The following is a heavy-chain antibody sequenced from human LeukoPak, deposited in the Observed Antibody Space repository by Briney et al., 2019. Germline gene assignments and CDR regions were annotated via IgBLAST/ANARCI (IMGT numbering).Heavy chain of an antibody. CDR2: IRYDGSNK. CDR1: GFTFSSYG. Sequence: PGRSLRLSCAASGFTFSSYGMHWVRQAPGKGLEWVAVIRYDGSNKYYADSVKGRFTISRDNSKNTLYLQMNSLRAEDTAVYYCARDFSGTHNYGMDVWGQGTTVTVSS. J-gene: IGHJ6*02. CDR3: ARDFSGTHNYGMDV. V-gene: IGHV3-33*01. D-gene: IGHD1-1*01.